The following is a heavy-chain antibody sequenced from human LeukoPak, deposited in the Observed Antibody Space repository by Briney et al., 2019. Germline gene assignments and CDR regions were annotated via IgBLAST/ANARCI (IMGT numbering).Heavy chain of an antibody. V-gene: IGHV4-30-4*01. D-gene: IGHD3-10*01. CDR2: IYYDGST. CDR3: ARGRCRWFGED. Sequence: PSETLSLTCTVSGGSISSGDYYWSWIRQPPGKGLEWIGYIYYDGSTNYNPSLKSRITISVDTSKNQFSLKLSSVTAADTAVYYCARGRCRWFGEDWGQGTLVTVSS. J-gene: IGHJ4*02. CDR1: GGSISSGDYY.